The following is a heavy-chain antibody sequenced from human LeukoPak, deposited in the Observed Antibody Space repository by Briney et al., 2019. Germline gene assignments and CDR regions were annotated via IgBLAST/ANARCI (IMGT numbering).Heavy chain of an antibody. V-gene: IGHV3-21*04. CDR3: ARTPGKAVRGVIPYYYYYYMDV. Sequence: GGSLRLSCAASGFTFSSYSMNWVRQAPGKGLEWVSSISSSSSYIYYADSVKGRFTISRDNAKNSLYLQMNSLRAEDTAVYYCARTPGKAVRGVIPYYYYYYMDVWGKGTTVTISS. CDR1: GFTFSSYS. D-gene: IGHD3-10*01. CDR2: ISSSSSYI. J-gene: IGHJ6*03.